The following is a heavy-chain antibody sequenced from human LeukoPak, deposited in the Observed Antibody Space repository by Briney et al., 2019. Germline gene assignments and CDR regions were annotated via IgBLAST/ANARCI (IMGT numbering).Heavy chain of an antibody. J-gene: IGHJ4*02. CDR1: GLTFSSYW. Sequence: GGSLRLSCAGSGLTFSSYWMSWVRQAPGKGLEWVANIKQDESEKYYVDSVKGRFTISRDSAKNSLYLQVNSLRADDTAVYYCARERENYYYGSGEGFDYWGQGTLVTVSS. V-gene: IGHV3-7*01. CDR3: ARERENYYYGSGEGFDY. CDR2: IKQDESEK. D-gene: IGHD3-10*01.